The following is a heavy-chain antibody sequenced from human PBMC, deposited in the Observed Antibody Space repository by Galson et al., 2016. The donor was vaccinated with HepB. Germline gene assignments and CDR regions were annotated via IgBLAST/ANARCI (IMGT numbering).Heavy chain of an antibody. CDR1: GFTFSGSS. CDR2: IRSKANNYAT. V-gene: IGHV3-73*01. CDR3: TRGQRLDRYGMDV. Sequence: SLRLSCAASGFTFSGSSVHWVRQASGKGLEWVGRIRSKANNYATTYAASVKGRFTISRDESKNTAYLQMNSLKTEDTAVYYCTRGQRLDRYGMDVWGQGTAVTVSS. J-gene: IGHJ6*02. D-gene: IGHD6-25*01.